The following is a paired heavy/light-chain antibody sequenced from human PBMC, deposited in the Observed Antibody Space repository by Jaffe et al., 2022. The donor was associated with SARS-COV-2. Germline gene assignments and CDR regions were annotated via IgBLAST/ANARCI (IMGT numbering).Light chain of an antibody. J-gene: IGKJ1*01. Sequence: DVQMTQSPSSLSASVGDRVTITCRASQGIRNDLAWYQQRPGKAPKRLIYTASSLQSGVPSRFSGSGSGTEFTLTITSLQPEDFATYYCLQHSSYPRTFGQGTKVEIK. CDR3: LQHSSYPRT. CDR1: QGIRND. V-gene: IGKV1-17*01. CDR2: TAS.
Heavy chain of an antibody. J-gene: IGHJ5*02. D-gene: IGHD6-13*01. CDR2: IKSKNDGATT. V-gene: IGHV3-15*01. CDR1: GFTFSDAW. Sequence: EVQVMESGGGLVKPGGSLRLSCATSGFTFSDAWLTWVRQAPGKGLDWVGRIKSKNDGATTEYAAPVKGRFTISIDDSKNTLYLQMNSLKTEDTAVYYCTAMSHGSPDPWGPGTLVTVSS. CDR3: TAMSHGSPDP.